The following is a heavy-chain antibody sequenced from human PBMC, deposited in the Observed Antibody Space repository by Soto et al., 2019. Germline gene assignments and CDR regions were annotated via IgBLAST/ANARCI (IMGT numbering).Heavy chain of an antibody. Sequence: ASVKVSCKASGYTFTSYAMHWVRQAPGQRLEWMGWINAGNGNTKYSQKFQGRVTITRDTSTSTVYMELSSLRSEDTAVYYCARDGHSEAPNRGDIWGQGTMVTVSS. CDR2: INAGNGNT. D-gene: IGHD4-4*01. CDR3: ARDGHSEAPNRGDI. CDR1: GYTFTSYA. J-gene: IGHJ3*02. V-gene: IGHV1-3*01.